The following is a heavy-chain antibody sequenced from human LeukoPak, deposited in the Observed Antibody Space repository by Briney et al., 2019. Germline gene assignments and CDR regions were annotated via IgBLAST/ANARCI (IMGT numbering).Heavy chain of an antibody. J-gene: IGHJ4*02. CDR2: IIPIFGTA. CDR3: ASVLGNYYDSSGLDY. D-gene: IGHD3-22*01. Sequence: GASVKVSCKASGGTFSSYAISWVRQAPGQGLEWMGGIIPIFGTANYAQKFQGRVTITADESTSTAYMELSSLRSEDTAVYYCASVLGNYYDSSGLDYWGQGTLVTVSS. V-gene: IGHV1-69*13. CDR1: GGTFSSYA.